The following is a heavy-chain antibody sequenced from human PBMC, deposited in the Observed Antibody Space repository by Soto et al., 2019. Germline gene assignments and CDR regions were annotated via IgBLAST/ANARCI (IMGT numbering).Heavy chain of an antibody. CDR1: GYTFTNYG. CDR3: ARGVGSGSYYNQYTWFDP. V-gene: IGHV1-18*01. J-gene: IGHJ5*02. D-gene: IGHD3-10*01. Sequence: QVQLVQSGGEVKKPGASVKVSCKASGYTFTNYGISWVRQAPGQGLEWMGWINVYNGNTKYAQKVKGRVTMTTDTSTSTAYMELRSLRSDDTAVYYCARGVGSGSYYNQYTWFDPWGQGTLVTVSS. CDR2: INVYNGNT.